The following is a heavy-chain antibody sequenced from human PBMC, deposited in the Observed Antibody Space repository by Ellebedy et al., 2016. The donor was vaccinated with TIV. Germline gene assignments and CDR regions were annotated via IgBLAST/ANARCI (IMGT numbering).Heavy chain of an antibody. CDR2: IIPMFGVT. Sequence: ASVKVSCKASGYTFSSYGLSWVRQAPGQGLEWVGRIIPMFGVTDTAQMLQGRLTITADESTSTAHMELSSLRPEDTAVYYCARNSDVVLIPSAYASSFDIWGQGTMVTVSS. D-gene: IGHD2-21*01. J-gene: IGHJ3*02. V-gene: IGHV1-69*13. CDR3: ARNSDVVLIPSAYASSFDI. CDR1: GYTFSSYG.